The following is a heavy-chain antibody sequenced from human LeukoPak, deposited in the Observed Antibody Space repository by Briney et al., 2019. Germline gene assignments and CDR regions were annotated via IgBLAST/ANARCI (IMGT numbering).Heavy chain of an antibody. D-gene: IGHD4-23*01. J-gene: IGHJ6*03. CDR3: AGRRTTVVTPNYYYYYMDV. Sequence: ASVKVSCKASGYTFTSYYMHWVRQAPGQGLEWMGIINPSGGSTSYAQKFQGRVTITTDESTSTAYMELSSLRSEDTAVYYCAGRRTTVVTPNYYYYYMDVWGKGTTVTVSS. CDR1: GYTFTSYY. V-gene: IGHV1-46*01. CDR2: INPSGGST.